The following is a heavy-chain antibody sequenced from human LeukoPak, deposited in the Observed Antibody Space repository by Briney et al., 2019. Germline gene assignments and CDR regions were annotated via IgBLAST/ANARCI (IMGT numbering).Heavy chain of an antibody. CDR2: ISSSSSHT. V-gene: IGHV3-11*05. CDR3: ARDYDSSGYFDY. Sequence: KPGGPLRLSCAASGSTFSDYYMTWIRQAPGKGLECVSYISSSSSHTNYADSVKGRFTISRDNAKNSLYLQVNSLRAEDTAVYYCARDYDSSGYFDYWGQGILVTVSS. D-gene: IGHD3-22*01. J-gene: IGHJ4*02. CDR1: GSTFSDYY.